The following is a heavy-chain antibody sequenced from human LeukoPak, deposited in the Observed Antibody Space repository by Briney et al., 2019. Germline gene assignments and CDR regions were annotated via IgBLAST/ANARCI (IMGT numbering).Heavy chain of an antibody. CDR1: GFTFDDYA. D-gene: IGHD1-26*01. V-gene: IGHV3-9*01. CDR3: AKVFLGANAFDI. J-gene: IGHJ3*02. Sequence: PGGSLRLSCAASGFTFDDYAMHWVRQAPGKGLEWVSGISWNSGSIGYADSVKGRFTISRDNAKNSLYLQMNSLRAEDTALYYCAKVFLGANAFDIWGQGTMVTVSS. CDR2: ISWNSGSI.